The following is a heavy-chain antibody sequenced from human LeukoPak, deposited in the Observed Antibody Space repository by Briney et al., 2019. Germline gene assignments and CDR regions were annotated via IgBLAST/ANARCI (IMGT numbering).Heavy chain of an antibody. V-gene: IGHV3-48*03. D-gene: IGHD3-22*01. CDR3: ARDTYYYDSSGHDY. J-gene: IGHJ4*02. CDR1: GFTFSSYE. Sequence: GGSLRLSCAASGFTFSSYEMNWVRQAPGKGLEWVSYISSSGSTIYYADSVKGRFTISRDNAKNSLYLQMNSLRAEDTAVYYCARDTYYYDSSGHDYWGQGTLVTVSS. CDR2: ISSSGSTI.